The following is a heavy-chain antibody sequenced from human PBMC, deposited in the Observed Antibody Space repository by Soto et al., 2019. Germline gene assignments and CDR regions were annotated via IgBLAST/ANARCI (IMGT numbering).Heavy chain of an antibody. CDR3: ATSYGKAWYNY. CDR1: GDSVTSHY. D-gene: IGHD6-13*01. V-gene: IGHV4-59*02. J-gene: IGHJ4*02. Sequence: XXTLSLTCSFSGDSVTSHYLTWIRQSPEKGLEWIAXMHYTXSSHYKHSLKGXLTNSVDXTKNKTTLKPTSVNVEDKDVYYCATSYGKAWYNYWGKGTKVTVSS. CDR2: MHYTXSS.